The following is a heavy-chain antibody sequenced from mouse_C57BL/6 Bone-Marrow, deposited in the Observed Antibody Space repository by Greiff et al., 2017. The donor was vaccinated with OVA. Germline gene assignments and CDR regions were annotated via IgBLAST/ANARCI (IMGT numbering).Heavy chain of an antibody. CDR1: GFSLTSYG. J-gene: IGHJ4*01. V-gene: IGHV2-9*01. CDR3: AKRNYSNYGAMDY. CDR2: IWGGGST. D-gene: IGHD2-5*01. Sequence: QVQLQQSGPGLVAPSQSLSITCTVSGFSLTSYGVDWVRQPPGKGLEWLGVIWGGGSTNYNSALMSRLSISKDNSKSQVFLKMNSLQTDYTAMYYCAKRNYSNYGAMDYWGQGTSVTVSS.